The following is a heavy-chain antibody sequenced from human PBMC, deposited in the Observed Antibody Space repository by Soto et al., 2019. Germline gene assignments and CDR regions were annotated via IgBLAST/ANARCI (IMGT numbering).Heavy chain of an antibody. V-gene: IGHV3-23*01. J-gene: IGHJ6*02. CDR1: GFTFSSYA. D-gene: IGHD3-10*01. Sequence: EVQLFESGGGLVQPGGSLRLSCAASGFTFSSYAMSWVRQAPGKGLEGVSAISGSGGSTYYADSVNGRFTISRDNSRNTLYLQRNSLRADDTAVYYCAKGASGYYYYGMDVWGQGTTVTVSS. CDR2: ISGSGGST. CDR3: AKGASGYYYYGMDV.